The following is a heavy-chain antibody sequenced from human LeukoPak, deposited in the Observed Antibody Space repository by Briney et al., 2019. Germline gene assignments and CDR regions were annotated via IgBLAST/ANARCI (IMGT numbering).Heavy chain of an antibody. J-gene: IGHJ4*02. CDR3: TEFYFDRSGYADY. CDR2: INHSGST. V-gene: IGHV4-34*01. Sequence: SETLSLTCAVYGGSFSGYYWSWIRQPPGKGLEWIGEINHSGSTNYNPSLKSRVTISVDMSENQVSLKLRSVTAADTAVYYCTEFYFDRSGYADYWGQGTLVTVSS. D-gene: IGHD3-22*01. CDR1: GGSFSGYY.